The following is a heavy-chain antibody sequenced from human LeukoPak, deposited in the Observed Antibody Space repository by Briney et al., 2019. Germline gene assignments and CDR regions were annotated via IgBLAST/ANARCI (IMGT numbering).Heavy chain of an antibody. D-gene: IGHD2-2*01. V-gene: IGHV3-23*01. CDR1: GFTFSSYA. J-gene: IGHJ4*02. CDR3: SKGVDIVIVPAAYFDY. CDR2: ISGSGGST. Sequence: GGSLRLSCAASGFTFSSYALAWVRQAPGKGLEWVSGISGSGGSTYYADSLKGRFTISRDNFKNTLYLQMNSLRAEDTAVYYCSKGVDIVIVPAAYFDYWGQGNLVTVSS.